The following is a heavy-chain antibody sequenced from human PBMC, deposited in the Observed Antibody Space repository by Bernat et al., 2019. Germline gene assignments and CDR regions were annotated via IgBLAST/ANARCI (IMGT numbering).Heavy chain of an antibody. V-gene: IGHV4-34*01. CDR2: INHSGST. J-gene: IGHJ4*02. Sequence: QVQLQQWGAGLLKPSETLSLPCAVYGGSFSGYYWSWIRQPPGKGLEWIGEINHSGSTNYNPSLKSRVTISVDTSKNQFSLKLSSVTAADTAVYYCAREGGVAAGTKWGQGTLVTVSS. CDR1: GGSFSGYY. CDR3: AREGGVAAGTK. D-gene: IGHD6-13*01.